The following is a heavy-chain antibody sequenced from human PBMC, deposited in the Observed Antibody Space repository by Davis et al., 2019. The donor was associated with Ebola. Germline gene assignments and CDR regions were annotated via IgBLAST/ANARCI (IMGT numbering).Heavy chain of an antibody. V-gene: IGHV1-2*06. J-gene: IGHJ4*02. Sequence: ASVKVSCKASGGAFINYGISWVRQAPGQGLEWMGRINPYSGGTDYAQKFQGRVTMTTDTSINAAYMELSRLRSDDTAMYYCTRGALNSLWFGFDYWGQGALLTVSS. CDR2: INPYSGGT. D-gene: IGHD3-10*01. CDR3: TRGALNSLWFGFDY. CDR1: GGAFINYG.